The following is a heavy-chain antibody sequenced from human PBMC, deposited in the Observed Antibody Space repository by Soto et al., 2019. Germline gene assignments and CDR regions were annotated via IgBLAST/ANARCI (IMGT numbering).Heavy chain of an antibody. CDR1: GGSISSYY. J-gene: IGHJ5*02. Sequence: SETLSLTCTVSGGSISSYYWSWIRQPPGKGLEWIGYIYYSGSTNYNPSLKSRVTISVDTSKNQFSLKLSSVTAADTAVYYCARFRGDWVDPGGQGTLVTVSS. CDR3: ARFRGDWVDP. CDR2: IYYSGST. V-gene: IGHV4-59*12. D-gene: IGHD1-26*01.